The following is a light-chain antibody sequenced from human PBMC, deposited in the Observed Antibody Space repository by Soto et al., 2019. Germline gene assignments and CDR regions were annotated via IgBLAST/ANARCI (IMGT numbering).Light chain of an antibody. V-gene: IGKV1-5*03. CDR2: KAS. CDR1: QTISSW. Sequence: DIHMTQSPSTLSASVVPIVTITCRASQTISSWLAWYQQKPGKAPKLLIYKASSLESGVPSRFSGSGSGTEFTLTISSLQPDDFATYYCQHYNSYSSTFGQGTKVDIK. CDR3: QHYNSYSST. J-gene: IGKJ1*01.